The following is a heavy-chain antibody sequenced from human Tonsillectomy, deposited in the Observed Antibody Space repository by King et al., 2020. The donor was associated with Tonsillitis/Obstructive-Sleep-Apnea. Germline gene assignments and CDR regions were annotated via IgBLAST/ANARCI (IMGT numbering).Heavy chain of an antibody. CDR1: EFTFSTYW. V-gene: IGHV3-74*01. CDR2: IKGDGSET. J-gene: IGHJ4*02. Sequence: VQLVESGGGLVQAGGSLRLSCAASEFTFSTYWMHWVRHAPGEGLAWVSRIKGDGSETTYANSVKGRFTISRDNAKNTLSLQINSPTAEDTAVYYCAKGGRYSSVPLDYWGQGTLVTVSS. CDR3: AKGGRYSSVPLDY. D-gene: IGHD6-6*01.